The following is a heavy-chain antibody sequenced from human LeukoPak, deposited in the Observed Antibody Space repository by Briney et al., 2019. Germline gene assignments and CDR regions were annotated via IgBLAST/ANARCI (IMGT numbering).Heavy chain of an antibody. CDR2: IIPIFGTT. Sequence: SVKVSCKASGGTFNNYAISWVRQAPGQGLEWMGGIIPIFGTTNHAQKFQDRITITADESTSTAYMELSSLRSEDTAVYYCVGDRLDDYGDYVDVFDIWGQGTMVTVSS. V-gene: IGHV1-69*13. CDR3: VGDRLDDYGDYVDVFDI. CDR1: GGTFNNYA. J-gene: IGHJ3*02. D-gene: IGHD4-17*01.